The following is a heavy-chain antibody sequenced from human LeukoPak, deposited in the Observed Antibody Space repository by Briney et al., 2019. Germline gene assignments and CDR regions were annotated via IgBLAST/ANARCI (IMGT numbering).Heavy chain of an antibody. Sequence: GASVKVSCKASGYTFTSYGTSWVRQAPGQGLEWMGWISAYNGNTNYAQKLQGRVTMTTDTSTSTAYMELRSLRSDDTAVYYCARDGRHVDIVATRLFDYWGQGTLVTVSS. D-gene: IGHD5-12*01. V-gene: IGHV1-18*01. CDR3: ARDGRHVDIVATRLFDY. CDR2: ISAYNGNT. CDR1: GYTFTSYG. J-gene: IGHJ4*02.